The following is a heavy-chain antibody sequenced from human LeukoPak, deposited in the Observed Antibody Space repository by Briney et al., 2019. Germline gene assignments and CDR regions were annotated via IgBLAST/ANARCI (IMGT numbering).Heavy chain of an antibody. Sequence: GGSLRLSCSASGFTFNIYAMHWVRQAPGTGLEYVSAISTDGRGTYYADSVKGRFTTSRDNSKNASYLQMSSLRPEDTAIYYCVRYSNSCYDPWGQGTLVTVSS. D-gene: IGHD5-12*01. CDR1: GFTFNIYA. V-gene: IGHV3-64D*06. CDR3: VRYSNSCYDP. CDR2: ISTDGRGT. J-gene: IGHJ5*02.